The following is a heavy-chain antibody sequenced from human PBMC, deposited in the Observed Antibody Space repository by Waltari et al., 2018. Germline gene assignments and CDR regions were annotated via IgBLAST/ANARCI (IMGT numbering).Heavy chain of an antibody. D-gene: IGHD3-3*01. V-gene: IGHV3-21*01. J-gene: IGHJ6*02. CDR3: ARDRDYDFWSGHYYYYGMDV. Sequence: EVQLVESGGGLVKPGGSLRLSCAASGFTFSSYSMNWVRQAPGKGLEWVSSISSSSSYIYYADSVKGRFTISRDNAKNSLYLQMNSLRAEDTAVYYCARDRDYDFWSGHYYYYGMDVWGQGTTVTVSS. CDR1: GFTFSSYS. CDR2: ISSSSSYI.